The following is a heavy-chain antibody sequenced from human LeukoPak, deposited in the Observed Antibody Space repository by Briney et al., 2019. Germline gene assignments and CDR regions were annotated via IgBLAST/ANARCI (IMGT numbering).Heavy chain of an antibody. CDR3: ASPLYCGGDCYNYYYGMDV. CDR2: INAGNGNT. V-gene: IGHV1-3*01. Sequence: ASVKVSCKASGYTFTSYATHWVRQAPGQRLEWMGWINAGNGNTKYSQKFQGRVTITRDTSASTAYMELSSLRSEDTAVYYCASPLYCGGDCYNYYYGMDVWGQGTTVTVSS. D-gene: IGHD2-21*02. CDR1: GYTFTSYA. J-gene: IGHJ6*02.